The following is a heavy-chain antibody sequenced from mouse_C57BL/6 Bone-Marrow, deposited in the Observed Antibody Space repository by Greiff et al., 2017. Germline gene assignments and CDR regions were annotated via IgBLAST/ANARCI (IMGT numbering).Heavy chain of an antibody. Sequence: VQLQQPGAELVMPGASVKLSCKASGYTFTSYWMHWVKQRPGQGLEWIGEIDPSDSYTNYNQTFKGKSTLTVDKSSSTAYMQLSSLTSEDSAVYYCARMRYYGSRGDFDVWGTGTTVTVSS. V-gene: IGHV1-69*01. CDR2: IDPSDSYT. D-gene: IGHD1-1*01. CDR1: GYTFTSYW. CDR3: ARMRYYGSRGDFDV. J-gene: IGHJ1*03.